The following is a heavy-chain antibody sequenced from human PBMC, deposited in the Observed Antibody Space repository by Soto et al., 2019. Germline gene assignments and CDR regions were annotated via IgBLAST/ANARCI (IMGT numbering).Heavy chain of an antibody. V-gene: IGHV3-23*01. CDR1: GLRFEHFG. CDR3: AKNQGGELVPIATVDCCGP. D-gene: IGHD1-26*01. CDR2: ISGRGFKK. J-gene: IGHJ5*02. Sequence: GGTMRLACAASGLRFEHFGMRWVRQAPGKGVEWISSISGRGFKKYYAGSVKGRFTISRDNSKSRVCLEMNNLSDEDTAVYHCAKNQGGELVPIATVDCCGPWGRGCGFAASS.